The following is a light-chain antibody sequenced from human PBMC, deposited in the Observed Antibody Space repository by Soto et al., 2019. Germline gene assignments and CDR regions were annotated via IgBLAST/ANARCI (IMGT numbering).Light chain of an antibody. J-gene: IGLJ1*01. CDR3: LSYDKSMSGYV. V-gene: IGLV1-40*01. Sequence: QSALTQPASVSGAPGQSLTRSCTGSSSNIGAGSDVHWYQQLPGAAPKVVIYGNNNRPSPGPARFSHSKSGLSASPVSTGLQAEDEADYYCLSYDKSMSGYVFGAGTKVTAL. CDR1: SSNIGAGSD. CDR2: GNN.